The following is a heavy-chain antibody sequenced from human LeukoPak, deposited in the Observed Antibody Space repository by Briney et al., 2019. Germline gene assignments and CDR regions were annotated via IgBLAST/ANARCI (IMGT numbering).Heavy chain of an antibody. Sequence: PPETLSLTCTVSGGSISSYYWSWIWQPAGKGLEWIGRIYTSGSTNYNPSLKSRVTMSVDTSKNQFSLKLSSVTAADTAVYYCARAILVRGAYFDYWGQGTPVTVSS. D-gene: IGHD3-10*01. CDR3: ARAILVRGAYFDY. CDR1: GGSISSYY. J-gene: IGHJ4*02. V-gene: IGHV4-4*07. CDR2: IYTSGST.